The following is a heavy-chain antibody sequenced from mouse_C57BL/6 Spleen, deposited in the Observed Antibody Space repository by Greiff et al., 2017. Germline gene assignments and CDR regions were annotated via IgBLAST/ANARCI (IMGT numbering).Heavy chain of an antibody. CDR2: LHPNSGST. D-gene: IGHD2-3*01. V-gene: IGHV1-64*01. Sequence: QVQLKQPGAELVKPGASVKLSCKASGYTFTSYWMHWVQQRPGQGLEWIGMLHPNSGSTNYNETFKSQATLTVATSSSTASMQPRCLTSEDAAVYYCAREDGYLSDFDEWGQGTTLTVAS. CDR1: GYTFTSYW. CDR3: AREDGYLSDFDE. J-gene: IGHJ2*01.